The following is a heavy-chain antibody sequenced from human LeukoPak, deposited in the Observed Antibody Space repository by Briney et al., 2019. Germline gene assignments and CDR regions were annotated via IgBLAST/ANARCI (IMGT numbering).Heavy chain of an antibody. CDR1: GFTFSTYY. J-gene: IGHJ6*03. V-gene: IGHV3-74*01. CDR2: INPDGSRT. CDR3: ASTPRYMDV. Sequence: PGGSLRLSCAASGFTFSTYYMQWVRQGPGKELVWLARINPDGSRTSYADSVKGRFTISRDNGKKTLHLQMSSLRAEDTGVYYCASTPRYMDVWGTGTTVTVSS.